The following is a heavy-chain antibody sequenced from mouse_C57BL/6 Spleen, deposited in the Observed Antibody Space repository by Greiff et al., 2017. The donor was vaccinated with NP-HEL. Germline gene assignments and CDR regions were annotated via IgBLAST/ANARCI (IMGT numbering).Heavy chain of an antibody. J-gene: IGHJ1*03. Sequence: VHLVASVAGLVQPGSSMKLSCTASGFTFSDYYMSWVRQVPDKCLDWVANLTYDGCCTYYLDSLKSRFIISRDNAKNILYLQMSSLKSEDTATYYCARDDGYRWYFDVWGTGTTVTVSS. CDR3: ARDDGYRWYFDV. CDR2: LTYDGCCT. CDR1: GFTFSDYY. D-gene: IGHD2-3*01. V-gene: IGHV5-16*01.